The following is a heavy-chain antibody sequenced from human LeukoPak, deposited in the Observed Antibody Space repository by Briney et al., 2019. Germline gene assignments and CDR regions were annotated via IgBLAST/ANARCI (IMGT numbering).Heavy chain of an antibody. CDR2: ISYDGSNK. CDR1: GFTFSSYA. J-gene: IGHJ4*02. V-gene: IGHV3-30*04. D-gene: IGHD6-19*01. Sequence: PGGSLRLSCAASGFTFSSYAMHWVRQAPGKGLEWVAVISYDGSNKYYADSVKGRFTISRDSSKNTLYLQMNSLRAEDTAVYYCARSRLPGIAVAGSGYWGQGTLVTVSS. CDR3: ARSRLPGIAVAGSGY.